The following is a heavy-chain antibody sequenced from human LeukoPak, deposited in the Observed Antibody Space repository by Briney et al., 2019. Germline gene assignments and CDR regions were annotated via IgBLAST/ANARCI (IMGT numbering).Heavy chain of an antibody. V-gene: IGHV3-74*01. CDR3: ARDKGRIAAAGLYFDY. CDR1: GFTFSSYW. CDR2: INSDGSST. D-gene: IGHD6-13*01. J-gene: IGHJ4*02. Sequence: SGGSLRLSCAASGFTFSSYWMHWVRQAPGKGLVWVSRINSDGSSTSYADSVKGRFTISRDNAKNTLWLQMNNLRAEDTAVYYCARDKGRIAAAGLYFDYWGQGTLVTVSS.